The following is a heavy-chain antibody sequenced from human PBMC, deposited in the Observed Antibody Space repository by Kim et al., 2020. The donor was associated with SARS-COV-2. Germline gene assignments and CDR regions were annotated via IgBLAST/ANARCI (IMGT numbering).Heavy chain of an antibody. CDR3: ASQITFWFGGDMNV. CDR1: GIPITTYY. J-gene: IGHJ6*03. D-gene: IGHD3-10*01. Sequence: SETLSLTCTVSGIPITTYYWSWIRQSPGKGLEWIGSIYHNGNTKDNPSLRSRLTISIDTSKNQFSLRLRSVTAADTAAYYCASQITFWFGGDMNVWGKGT. CDR2: IYHNGNT. V-gene: IGHV4-59*08.